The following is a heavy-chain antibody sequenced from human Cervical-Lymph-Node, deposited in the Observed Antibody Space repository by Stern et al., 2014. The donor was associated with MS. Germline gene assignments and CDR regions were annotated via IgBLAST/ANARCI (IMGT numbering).Heavy chain of an antibody. V-gene: IGHV2-5*02. D-gene: IGHD4-17*01. CDR3: THSLHGDYYDAFDT. Sequence: QVTLKESGPTLVKATQPLTLTCTFSGFALRTSGVSVAWIRQPPGKALEWLAVIYWDDEKRYSPSLKSRLSITKDASESQVVLTMTNMDPVDTATYYCTHSLHGDYYDAFDTWGQGTMVTVSS. CDR1: GFALRTSGVS. J-gene: IGHJ3*02. CDR2: IYWDDEK.